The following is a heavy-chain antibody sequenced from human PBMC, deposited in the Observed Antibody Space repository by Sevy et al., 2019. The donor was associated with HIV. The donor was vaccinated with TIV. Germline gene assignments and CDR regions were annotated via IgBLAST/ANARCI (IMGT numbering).Heavy chain of an antibody. J-gene: IGHJ4*02. V-gene: IGHV3-66*02. CDR3: ATHARDDILTDYFEY. D-gene: IGHD3-9*01. Sequence: GGSLRLSCAASGFTVSSKYMSWVRLAPGKGLEWVSVIYSGGGTYDADSVKGRFTISRDNSKNTLYLQMNSVRGEDAAVYFCATHARDDILTDYFEYWGQGTLVTVSS. CDR1: GFTVSSKY. CDR2: IYSGGGT.